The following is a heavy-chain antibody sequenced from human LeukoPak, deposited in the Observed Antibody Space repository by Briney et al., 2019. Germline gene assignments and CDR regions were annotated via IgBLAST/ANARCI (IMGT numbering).Heavy chain of an antibody. Sequence: GGSLRLSCAASGFTFSNYAMHWVRQAPGKGLEWVAVISYDGSNKYYADSVKGRFTISRDNSKNTLYLQMNSLRAEDTAVYYCARGRNYYYDSSGYADYWGQGTLVTVSP. J-gene: IGHJ4*02. CDR2: ISYDGSNK. D-gene: IGHD3-22*01. CDR1: GFTFSNYA. V-gene: IGHV3-30-3*01. CDR3: ARGRNYYYDSSGYADY.